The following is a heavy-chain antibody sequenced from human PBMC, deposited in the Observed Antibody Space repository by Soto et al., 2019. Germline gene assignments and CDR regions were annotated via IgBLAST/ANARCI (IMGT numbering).Heavy chain of an antibody. V-gene: IGHV1-58*02. D-gene: IGHD1-26*01. Sequence: SVKVSCKTSGFTFTSSAIQWVRQARGQRLEWIGWIVVGSDNTNYAQKFQERVTITRDLSTNTIYMDLSGLRSEDTAVYYCAIEKVGATSIHVFDIWGQGTMVTVSS. CDR3: AIEKVGATSIHVFDI. CDR2: IVVGSDNT. CDR1: GFTFTSSA. J-gene: IGHJ3*02.